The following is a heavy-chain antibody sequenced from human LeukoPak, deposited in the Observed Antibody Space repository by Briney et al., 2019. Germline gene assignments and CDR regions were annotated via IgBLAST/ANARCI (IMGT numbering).Heavy chain of an antibody. V-gene: IGHV3-21*01. CDR2: ISSSSSYI. CDR1: GFTFSSYS. J-gene: IGHJ4*02. D-gene: IGHD3-3*01. CDR3: ARVLVLAPDY. Sequence: GGSLRLSCAASGFTFSSYSMTWVRQAPGKGLEWVSSISSSSSYIYYADSVKGRFTISTDNAKNSLYLQMNSLRAEDTAVYYCARVLVLAPDYWGQGTLVTVSS.